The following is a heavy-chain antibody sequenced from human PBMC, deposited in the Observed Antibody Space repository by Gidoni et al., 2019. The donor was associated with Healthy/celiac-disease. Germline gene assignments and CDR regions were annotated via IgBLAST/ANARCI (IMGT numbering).Heavy chain of an antibody. J-gene: IGHJ4*02. CDR3: AKDIYPGDYYDSSGSQGLFDY. CDR1: GFTFDDYA. V-gene: IGHV3-9*01. CDR2: ISWNSGSI. D-gene: IGHD3-22*01. Sequence: EVQLVESGGGLVQPGRSLRLSCAAYGFTFDDYAMHWFRQAPGQGLGWVSGISWNSGSIGYADSVKGRFTISRENAKKSLYLQMNSLRAEDTALYYCAKDIYPGDYYDSSGSQGLFDYWGQGTLVTVSS.